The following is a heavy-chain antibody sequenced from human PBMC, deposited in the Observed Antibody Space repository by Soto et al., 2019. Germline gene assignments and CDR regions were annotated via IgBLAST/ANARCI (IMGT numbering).Heavy chain of an antibody. CDR1: GFSLSNARMS. D-gene: IGHD3-10*01. V-gene: IGHV2-26*01. Sequence: QVTLKESGPVLVKPTETLTLTCTVSGFSLSNARMSVSWIRQPPGKALEWLAHIFSNDAKSYSASLTSRLTISKDTSKSRVVPTMTNMDPLDTATYYWARIRGWGRLGPNDYWGQGTLVTVSS. CDR2: IFSNDAK. CDR3: ARIRGWGRLGPNDY. J-gene: IGHJ4*02.